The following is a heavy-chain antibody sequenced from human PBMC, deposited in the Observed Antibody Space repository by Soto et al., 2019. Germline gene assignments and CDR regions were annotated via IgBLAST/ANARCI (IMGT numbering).Heavy chain of an antibody. D-gene: IGHD5-12*01. CDR1: GGTFSSYT. J-gene: IGHJ4*02. Sequence: SVTVPCTASGGTFSSYTINWVRQAPGQGLEWVGGIIPMLDTTNFAQKFQGRVTITADESTSTAYMELNSLRSEDTAMYYCARGDIVATTLFDYWGQGTLVNVSS. CDR3: ARGDIVATTLFDY. CDR2: IIPMLDTT. V-gene: IGHV1-69*16.